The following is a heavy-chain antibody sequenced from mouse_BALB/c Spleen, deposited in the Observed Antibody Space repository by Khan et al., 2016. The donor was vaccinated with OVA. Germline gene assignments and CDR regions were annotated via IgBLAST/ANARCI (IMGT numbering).Heavy chain of an antibody. CDR1: GYSITSDYA. J-gene: IGHJ2*01. V-gene: IGHV3-2*02. Sequence: EVKLEVSGPGLVKPSQSLSLTCTVTGYSITSDYAWNWIRQFPGNKLEWMGFIRYSGNTKYNPSLKSRISVTRDTSKNQFFLQLNSVTTEDTATYYCARVYGGDFDYWGQGTTLTVSS. CDR3: ARVYGGDFDY. D-gene: IGHD2-10*02. CDR2: IRYSGNT.